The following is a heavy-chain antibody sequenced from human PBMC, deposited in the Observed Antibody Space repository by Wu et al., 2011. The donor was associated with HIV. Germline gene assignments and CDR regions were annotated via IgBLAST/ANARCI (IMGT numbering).Heavy chain of an antibody. Sequence: VQLVQSGAEVKKPGASVKVSCKASGYTFTGYYIHWVRQAPGQGLEWMGGIIPIFGTANYAQMFQGRVTITADKSTMTAYLELSGLTSEDTAVYYCVRDLGGNEEYWGQGTLVTVSS. CDR2: IIPIFGTA. CDR1: GYTFTGYY. CDR3: VRDLGGNEEY. J-gene: IGHJ4*02. D-gene: IGHD4-23*01. V-gene: IGHV1-69*13.